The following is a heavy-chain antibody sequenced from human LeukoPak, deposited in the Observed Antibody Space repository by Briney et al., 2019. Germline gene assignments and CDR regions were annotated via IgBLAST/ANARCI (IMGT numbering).Heavy chain of an antibody. J-gene: IGHJ6*03. V-gene: IGHV4-30-4*08. CDR1: GGSISSGDYY. CDR3: ARVNDCSSTSCYTGDYYYYMDV. CDR2: IYYSGST. Sequence: SETLSLTCTVSGGSISSGDYYWSWIRQPPGKGLEWIGYIYYSGSTYYNPSLKSRVTISVDTSKNQFSLKLSSVTAADTAVYYCARVNDCSSTSCYTGDYYYYMDVWGKGTTVTASS. D-gene: IGHD2-2*02.